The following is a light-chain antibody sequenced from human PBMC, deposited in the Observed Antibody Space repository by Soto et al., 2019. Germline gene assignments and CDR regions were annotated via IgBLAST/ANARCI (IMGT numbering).Light chain of an antibody. V-gene: IGKV1-33*01. CDR1: QGITND. Sequence: DIQMTQSPSSLSAYVGDRVTITCRASQGITNDLGWYQQKPGKAPKLLIYDASNLEAGVPSRFRGSGSGTDFTFTISRLQPEDIATYYCQQYENLPTFGQGTRLEIK. CDR3: QQYENLPT. CDR2: DAS. J-gene: IGKJ5*01.